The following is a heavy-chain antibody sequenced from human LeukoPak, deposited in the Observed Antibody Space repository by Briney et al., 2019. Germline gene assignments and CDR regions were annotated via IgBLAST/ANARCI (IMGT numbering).Heavy chain of an antibody. J-gene: IGHJ4*02. CDR1: GYTFTSYG. CDR2: ISAYNGNT. V-gene: IGHV1-18*01. D-gene: IGHD5-18*01. Sequence: ASVKVSCKASGYTFTSYGISWVRQAPGQGLEWMGWISAYNGNTNYAQKLQGRVTMTTDTSTSTAYMELRSLRSEDTAVYYCARVRGIIQLGQIRFDYWGQGTLVTVSS. CDR3: ARVRGIIQLGQIRFDY.